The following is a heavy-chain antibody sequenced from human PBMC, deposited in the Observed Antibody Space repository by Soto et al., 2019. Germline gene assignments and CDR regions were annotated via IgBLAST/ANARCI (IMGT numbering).Heavy chain of an antibody. D-gene: IGHD3-3*01. CDR1: GYTFTNYY. CDR2: INPGGGST. V-gene: IGHV1-46*01. J-gene: IGHJ6*03. CDR3: ARDTGPYYDFWSGKRPYYCYYMDV. Sequence: ASVKVSCKASGYTFTNYYLHWVRQAPGQGLEWVAMINPGGGSTRYAQKFQGRITVTRDTSTSTVYMELSSLRSEDTAVYYCARDTGPYYDFWSGKRPYYCYYMDVWGKGTTVTVSS.